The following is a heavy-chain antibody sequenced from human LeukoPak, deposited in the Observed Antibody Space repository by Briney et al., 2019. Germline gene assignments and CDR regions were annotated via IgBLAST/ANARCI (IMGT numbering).Heavy chain of an antibody. CDR2: IYYSGST. Sequence: PSETLSLTCTVSGGSISSYYWSWIRQPPGKGLEWIGYIYYSGSTNYNPSLKSRVTISVDTSKNQFSLKLSSVTAADTAVYYCARAGLMGAVATGVFQHWGQGTLVTVSS. J-gene: IGHJ1*01. V-gene: IGHV4-59*08. D-gene: IGHD6-19*01. CDR3: ARAGLMGAVATGVFQH. CDR1: GGSISSYY.